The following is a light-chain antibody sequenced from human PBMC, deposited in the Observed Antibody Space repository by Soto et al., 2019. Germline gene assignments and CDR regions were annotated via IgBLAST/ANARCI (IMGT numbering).Light chain of an antibody. Sequence: QSVLTQPPSASGSPGQSVTISCTGTSSDVGGYNYVSWYQQHPGKPPKLMIYEVSKRPSGVPDRFSASKSGNTASLTVSGLQAEDEADYYCSAYAGTSWVFGGGTKLTVL. J-gene: IGLJ2*01. CDR2: EVS. V-gene: IGLV2-8*01. CDR1: SSDVGGYNY. CDR3: SAYAGTSWV.